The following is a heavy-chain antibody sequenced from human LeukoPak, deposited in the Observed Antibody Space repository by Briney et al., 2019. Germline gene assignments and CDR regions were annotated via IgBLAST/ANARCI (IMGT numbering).Heavy chain of an antibody. J-gene: IGHJ5*02. V-gene: IGHV4-34*01. CDR3: ARDRGSCSSTSCYVWWFDP. CDR1: GGSFSGYY. Sequence: SETLSLTCAVYGGSFSGYYWSWIRQPPGKGLEWIGEINHSGSTNYNPSLKSRVTMSVDTSKNQFSLKLSSVTAADTAVYYCARDRGSCSSTSCYVWWFDPWGQGTLVTVSS. CDR2: INHSGST. D-gene: IGHD2-2*01.